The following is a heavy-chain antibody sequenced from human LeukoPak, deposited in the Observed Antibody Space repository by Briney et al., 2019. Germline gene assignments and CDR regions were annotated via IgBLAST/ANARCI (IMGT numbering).Heavy chain of an antibody. D-gene: IGHD1-1*01. CDR1: GFTVSSNH. J-gene: IGHJ6*02. CDR2: IYSGGST. CDR3: ARDSNEYGMDV. V-gene: IGHV3-66*01. Sequence: PGGSLRLSCAASGFTVSSNHMSWVRQAPGKGLEWVSVIYSGGSTYYADSVKGRFTISRDNSKNTLYLQMNSLRAEDTAVYYCARDSNEYGMDVWGQGTTVTVSS.